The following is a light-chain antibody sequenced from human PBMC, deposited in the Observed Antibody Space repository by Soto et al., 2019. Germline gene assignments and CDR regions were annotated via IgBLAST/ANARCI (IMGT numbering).Light chain of an antibody. Sequence: EIVMTLSPATLSVSPGERATLSCRASQSVSSNLAWYQQKPGQAPRLLIYGASTRATGIPARFSGSGSGTEFTLTISSLQPEDFAVYYCQQYNNWRTFGQGTKV. J-gene: IGKJ1*01. CDR2: GAS. CDR3: QQYNNWRT. CDR1: QSVSSN. V-gene: IGKV3-15*01.